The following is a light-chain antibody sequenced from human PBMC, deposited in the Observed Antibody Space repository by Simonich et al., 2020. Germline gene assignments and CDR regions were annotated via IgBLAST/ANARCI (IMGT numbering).Light chain of an antibody. CDR3: QQRSNWPIT. CDR2: DAS. J-gene: IGKJ5*01. Sequence: EIVLTQSPATLSLSPGERATLSCRASQSVSSYLAWYQQKPVQDPRLLIYDASNRATGIPARFSGSGSGTDFTLTISSLEPEDFAVYYCQQRSNWPITFGQGTRLEIK. CDR1: QSVSSY. V-gene: IGKV3-11*01.